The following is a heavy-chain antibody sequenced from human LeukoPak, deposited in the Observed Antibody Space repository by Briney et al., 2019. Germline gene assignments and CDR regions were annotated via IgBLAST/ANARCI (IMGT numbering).Heavy chain of an antibody. J-gene: IGHJ4*02. CDR3: AKDREYQLLYSSFDY. D-gene: IGHD2-2*02. V-gene: IGHV3-30*02. CDR1: GFTFSSYG. Sequence: PGGSLRLSCAASGFTFSSYGMHWVRQAPGKGLEWVAFIRYDGSNKYYADSVKGRFTISRDNSKNTLYLQMNSLRAEDTAVYYCAKDREYQLLYSSFDYWGQGTLVTVSS. CDR2: IRYDGSNK.